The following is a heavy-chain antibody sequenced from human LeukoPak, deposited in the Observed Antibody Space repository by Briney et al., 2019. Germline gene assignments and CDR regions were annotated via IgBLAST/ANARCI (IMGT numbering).Heavy chain of an antibody. J-gene: IGHJ4*02. Sequence: GESLRISCKGSGYSFTSYWISWVRQMPGKGLEWMGRIDPSDSYTNYSPSFQGHVTISADESISTAYLQWSSLKASDTAMYYCASSPHYYGSGSYYNAYYFDYWGQGTLVTVSS. V-gene: IGHV5-10-1*01. CDR1: GYSFTSYW. CDR2: IDPSDSYT. D-gene: IGHD3-10*01. CDR3: ASSPHYYGSGSYYNAYYFDY.